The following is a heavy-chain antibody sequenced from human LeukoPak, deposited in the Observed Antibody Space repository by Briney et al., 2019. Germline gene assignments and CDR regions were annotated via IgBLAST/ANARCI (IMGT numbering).Heavy chain of an antibody. D-gene: IGHD6-19*01. CDR1: GFTFSSYN. Sequence: GGSLRLSCAASGFTFSSYNMNWVRQAPGQGLEWVSFISSSTIYIYYADSVKGRFTISRDNAKNSLSLQMNSLRAEDTAVYYCARDLSSGSRPFDYWGQGTLVTVSS. CDR3: ARDLSSGSRPFDY. CDR2: ISSSTIYI. J-gene: IGHJ4*02. V-gene: IGHV3-21*01.